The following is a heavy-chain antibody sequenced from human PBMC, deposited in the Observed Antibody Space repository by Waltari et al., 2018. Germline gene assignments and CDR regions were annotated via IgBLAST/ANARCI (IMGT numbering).Heavy chain of an antibody. CDR2: VSVTGGT. Sequence: QVTLQQSGPRVVKPSGTLSPTCPVSGGSFTTYSWSWIRQPPGKGLEWIGYVSVTGGTNYSPTLQSRVTLSADPSENQVSLTLTSVTAADTAVYYCAKSWNTHYYYYIDVWGKGTTVTVSS. CDR1: GGSFTTYS. J-gene: IGHJ6*03. CDR3: AKSWNTHYYYYIDV. D-gene: IGHD1-1*01. V-gene: IGHV4-4*09.